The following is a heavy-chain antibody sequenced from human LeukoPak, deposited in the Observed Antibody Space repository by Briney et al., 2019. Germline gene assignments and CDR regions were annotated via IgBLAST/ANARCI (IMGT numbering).Heavy chain of an antibody. CDR2: IRYDGSNK. D-gene: IGHD2-15*01. CDR1: GFAFSSYG. Sequence: GGSLRLSCAASGFAFSSYGMHWVRQAPGKGLEWVAFIRYDGSNKYYADSVKGRFTISRDNSKNTLYLQMNSLRAEDTAVYYCAKDRSVAATRPGGFDYWGQGTLVTVSS. J-gene: IGHJ4*02. CDR3: AKDRSVAATRPGGFDY. V-gene: IGHV3-30*02.